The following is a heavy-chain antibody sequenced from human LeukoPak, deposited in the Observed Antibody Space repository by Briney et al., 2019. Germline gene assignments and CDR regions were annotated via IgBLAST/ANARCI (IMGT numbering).Heavy chain of an antibody. D-gene: IGHD6-13*01. CDR3: AARGAAAGAYYYYYGMDV. V-gene: IGHV3-23*01. CDR2: ISGSGGST. Sequence: GGSLRLSCAASGFTFSSYAMSWVRQAPGKGLEWVLAISGSGGSTYYADSVKGRFTISRDNSKNTLYLQMNSLRAEDTAVYYCAARGAAAGAYYYYYGMDVWGQGTTVTVSS. CDR1: GFTFSSYA. J-gene: IGHJ6*02.